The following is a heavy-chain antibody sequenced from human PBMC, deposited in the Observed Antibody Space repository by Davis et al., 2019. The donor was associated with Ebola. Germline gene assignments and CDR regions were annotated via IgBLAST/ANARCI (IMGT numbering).Heavy chain of an antibody. CDR3: ARVIEDSSSSGLDY. Sequence: SETLSLTCTVSGGSISSSSYYWGWIRQPPGKGLEWIGSIYYSGSTNYNPSLKSRVTISVDTSKNQFSLKLSSVTAADTAVYYCARVIEDSSSSGLDYWGQGTLVTVSS. V-gene: IGHV4-39*07. D-gene: IGHD6-6*01. CDR2: IYYSGST. CDR1: GGSISSSSYY. J-gene: IGHJ4*02.